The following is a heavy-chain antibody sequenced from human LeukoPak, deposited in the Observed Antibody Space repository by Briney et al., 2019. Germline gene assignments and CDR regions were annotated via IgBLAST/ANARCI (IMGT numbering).Heavy chain of an antibody. D-gene: IGHD4-17*01. CDR2: VSGGGGTT. V-gene: IGHV3-23*01. J-gene: IGHJ4*02. CDR3: AKGRGTTVTAAANY. CDR1: GFTFSNYA. Sequence: PGGSLRLSCAASGFTFSNYAMSWVRQAPGKGLEWLSGVSGGGGTTYYADSVKGRFTISRDNSKNTLFLQFNSLRADDTAVYYCAKGRGTTVTAAANYWGQGTLVTVSS.